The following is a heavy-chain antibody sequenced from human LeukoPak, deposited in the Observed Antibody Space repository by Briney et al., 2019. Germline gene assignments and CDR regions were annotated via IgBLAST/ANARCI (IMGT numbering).Heavy chain of an antibody. CDR3: AREGAVGGDI. CDR2: INPDSGGT. Sequence: GASVKVSCKASGYIFTGNYIHWVRQAPGQGFEWMGWINPDSGGTHYAQKFQVRVTMTRDTSISTAYMQLSRLTSDDTAVYYCAREGAVGGDIWGQGTLVTVSS. CDR1: GYIFTGNY. J-gene: IGHJ4*02. D-gene: IGHD6-19*01. V-gene: IGHV1-2*02.